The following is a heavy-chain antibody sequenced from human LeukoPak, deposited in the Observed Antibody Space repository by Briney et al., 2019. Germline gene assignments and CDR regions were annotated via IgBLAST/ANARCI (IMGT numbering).Heavy chain of an antibody. V-gene: IGHV4-39*01. CDR3: ARALGGAAWYFDY. Sequence: SETLSLTCTVSGGSISSSSYYWGWIRQPPGKGLEWIGSIYYSGSTYYNPSLKSRVTISVDTSKNQFSLKLSSVTAADTAVYYCARALGGAAWYFDYWGQGTLVTVSS. CDR2: IYYSGST. D-gene: IGHD3-10*01. J-gene: IGHJ4*02. CDR1: GGSISSSSYY.